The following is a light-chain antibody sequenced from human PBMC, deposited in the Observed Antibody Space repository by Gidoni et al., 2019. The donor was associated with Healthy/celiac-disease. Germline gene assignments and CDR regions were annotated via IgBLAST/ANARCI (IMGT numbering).Light chain of an antibody. J-gene: IGLJ3*02. CDR2: EGS. V-gene: IGLV2-23*01. CDR3: CSYAGSSTWV. Sequence: QSALPPPASVSGSPGQSITISCTGTSSDVGSYNLVSWYLQHPGKAPKLMIYEGSKRPSGVSNRFSGSKSGNTASLTISGLQAEDEADYYCCSYAGSSTWVFGGGTKLTLL. CDR1: SSDVGSYNL.